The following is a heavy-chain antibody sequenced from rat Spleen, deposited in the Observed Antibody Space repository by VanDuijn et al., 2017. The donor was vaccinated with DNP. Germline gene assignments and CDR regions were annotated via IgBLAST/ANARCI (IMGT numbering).Heavy chain of an antibody. D-gene: IGHD4-4*01. Sequence: EVQLVETGGGLVQPGRSLKLSCVASGFTFSSYWMFWIRQAPGKGLEWVASINTDGGGTSYPDSVKGRFTISRDNAENTVYLQMSSLRSEDTATYYCARGSGTYYWYFDFWGPGTMVTVSS. CDR3: ARGSGTYYWYFDF. V-gene: IGHV5-58*01. CDR2: INTDGGGT. CDR1: GFTFSSYW. J-gene: IGHJ1*01.